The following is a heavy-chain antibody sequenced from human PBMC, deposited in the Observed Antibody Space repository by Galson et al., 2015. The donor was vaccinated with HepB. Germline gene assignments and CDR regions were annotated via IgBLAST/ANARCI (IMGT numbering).Heavy chain of an antibody. J-gene: IGHJ6*03. Sequence: VSCKASGYTFTSYDINWVRQATGQGLEWMGWMNPNSGNTGYAQKFQGRVTMTRNTSISTAYMELSSLRSEDTAVYYCARGRSGYDFWSGYAYYYYYYMDVWGKGTTVTVSS. CDR3: ARGRSGYDFWSGYAYYYYYYMDV. CDR1: GYTFTSYD. D-gene: IGHD3-3*01. CDR2: MNPNSGNT. V-gene: IGHV1-8*01.